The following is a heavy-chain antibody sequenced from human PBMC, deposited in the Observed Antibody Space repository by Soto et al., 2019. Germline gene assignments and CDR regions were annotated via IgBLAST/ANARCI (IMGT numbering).Heavy chain of an antibody. J-gene: IGHJ5*02. D-gene: IGHD2-2*02. Sequence: QVQLQESGPGLVKPSETLSLTCTVSGGSISSYYWSWIRQPAGKGLEWIGRIYTSGSTNYNPSLKRRVTMSVDTSKNQFSLKLSSVTAADTAVYYCARDLGYCSSTSCYKGGNWFDPWGQGTLVTVSS. CDR3: ARDLGYCSSTSCYKGGNWFDP. CDR2: IYTSGST. CDR1: GGSISSYY. V-gene: IGHV4-4*07.